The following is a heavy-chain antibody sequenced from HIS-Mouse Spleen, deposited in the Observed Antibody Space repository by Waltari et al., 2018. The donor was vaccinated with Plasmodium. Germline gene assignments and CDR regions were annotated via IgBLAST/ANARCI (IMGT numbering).Heavy chain of an antibody. CDR2: IYYDGSMK. V-gene: IGHV3-30*18. CDR1: GFTFSSYG. D-gene: IGHD3-3*01. Sequence: QVQLVESGGGVVQPGRSLRLSCAASGFTFSSYGMHWVRQAPGKGLEGVAVIYYDGSMKYYADSVKGRFTISRDNSKKTLYLQMNSLRAEDTAVYYCAKEVLGYYDFWSRPDYWGQGTLVTVSS. J-gene: IGHJ4*02. CDR3: AKEVLGYYDFWSRPDY.